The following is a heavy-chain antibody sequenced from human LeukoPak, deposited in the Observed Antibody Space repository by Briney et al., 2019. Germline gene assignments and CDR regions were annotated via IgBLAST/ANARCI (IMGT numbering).Heavy chain of an antibody. CDR1: GFTVSSNY. D-gene: IGHD5-12*01. Sequence: GGSLRLFCAASGFTVSSNYMSWVRQAPGKGLEWVSVIYSGGSTYYADSVKGRFTISRDNSKNTLYLQMNSLRAEDTAVYYCARGWSSGYDSDYWGQGTLVTVSS. CDR2: IYSGGST. J-gene: IGHJ4*02. V-gene: IGHV3-66*01. CDR3: ARGWSSGYDSDY.